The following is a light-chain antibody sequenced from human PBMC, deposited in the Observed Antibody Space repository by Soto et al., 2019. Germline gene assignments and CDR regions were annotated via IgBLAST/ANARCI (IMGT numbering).Light chain of an antibody. V-gene: IGKV3-15*01. J-gene: IGKJ5*01. Sequence: EIVITQAPATLSLSPGERATLSCRASQSVSSKVAWYQQKPGQAPRLLIYGASTRATGIPARFSGSGSGTEFTLTISSLQSEDFAVYYCQQYNNWLITFGQGTRLEIK. CDR1: QSVSSK. CDR2: GAS. CDR3: QQYNNWLIT.